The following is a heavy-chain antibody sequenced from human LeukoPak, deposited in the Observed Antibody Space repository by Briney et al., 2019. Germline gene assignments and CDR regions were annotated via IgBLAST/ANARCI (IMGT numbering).Heavy chain of an antibody. J-gene: IGHJ5*02. CDR1: GFTFSSYW. V-gene: IGHV3-74*01. CDR3: ARGPQGAWFDP. Sequence: PGGSLRLSCEASGFTFSSYWMHSVRQAPGKGLVWVSRINSDGSSTNYADSVKGRFTISRDNAKNTLYLQMNSLRAEDTAVYYCARGPQGAWFDPWGQGTLVTVSS. CDR2: INSDGSST.